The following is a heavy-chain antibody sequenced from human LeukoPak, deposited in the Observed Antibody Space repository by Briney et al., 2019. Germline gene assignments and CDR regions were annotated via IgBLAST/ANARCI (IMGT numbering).Heavy chain of an antibody. D-gene: IGHD2-21*01. CDR1: GFTFSDYY. Sequence: GSLRLSCAASGFTFSDYYMSWVRQAPGKGLEWVSGIYSGGTTYYADSVKGRFIISRDNSKNTLYVQMNSLRAEDTAVYYCARESAYCGAECYSGGLDYWGPGTPVTVSS. CDR3: ARESAYCGAECYSGGLDY. J-gene: IGHJ4*02. V-gene: IGHV3-66*01. CDR2: IYSGGTT.